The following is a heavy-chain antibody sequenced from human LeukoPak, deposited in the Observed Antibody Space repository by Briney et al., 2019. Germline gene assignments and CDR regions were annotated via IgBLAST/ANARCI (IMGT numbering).Heavy chain of an antibody. D-gene: IGHD6-13*01. CDR1: GYSISDGYY. Sequence: SETLSLTCTVSGYSISDGYYWTWIRQPPGKGLEWIGTIYHSGSTYYNPSLKSRVTISVDTSKNQFSLKLNSVTAADTAVYYCARTHSSRYNWFDPWGQGTLVTVSS. J-gene: IGHJ5*02. CDR2: IYHSGST. CDR3: ARTHSSRYNWFDP. V-gene: IGHV4-38-2*02.